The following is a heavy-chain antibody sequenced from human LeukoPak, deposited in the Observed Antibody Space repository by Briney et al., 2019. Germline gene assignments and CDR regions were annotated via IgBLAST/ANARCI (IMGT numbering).Heavy chain of an antibody. CDR3: ARLLMVVVPAAGVEWFDP. Sequence: ASVKVSCKASGYTFTGYYMHWVRQAPGQGLEWMGWINTNSGGTNYAQKFQGRVTMTRDTSISTAYMELSRLRSDDTAVYYCARLLMVVVPAAGVEWFDPWGQGTLVTVSS. D-gene: IGHD2-2*01. V-gene: IGHV1-2*02. CDR1: GYTFTGYY. CDR2: INTNSGGT. J-gene: IGHJ5*02.